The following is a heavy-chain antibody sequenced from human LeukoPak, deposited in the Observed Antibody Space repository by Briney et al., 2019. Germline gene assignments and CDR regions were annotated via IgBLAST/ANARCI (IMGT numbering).Heavy chain of an antibody. V-gene: IGHV4-34*01. CDR1: GGSFSGYY. CDR2: INHSGST. J-gene: IGHJ6*03. CDR3: ARGGHPSIAAPSRAYYYYYMDV. Sequence: SETLSLTCAVYGGSFSGYYWSWIRQPPGKGLEWIGEINHSGSTNYNPSLKSRVTISVDTSKNQFSLKLSSVTAADPAVYYCARGGHPSIAAPSRAYYYYYMDVWGKGTTVTVSS. D-gene: IGHD6-6*01.